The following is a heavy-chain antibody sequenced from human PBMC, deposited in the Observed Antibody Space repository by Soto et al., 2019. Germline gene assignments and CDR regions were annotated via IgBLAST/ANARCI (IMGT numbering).Heavy chain of an antibody. CDR3: ARYPPFGVTAAIPVAIDI. CDR2: ISAYNGNT. D-gene: IGHD2-2*02. J-gene: IGHJ3*02. CDR1: GATFSSYA. Sequence: SVKVSCKASGATFSSYAISWVRQAPGQGLEWMGWISAYNGNTNYAQKLQGRVTMTTDTSTSTAYMELRSLRSDDTAVYYCARYPPFGVTAAIPVAIDIWGQGITVTVAS. V-gene: IGHV1-18*01.